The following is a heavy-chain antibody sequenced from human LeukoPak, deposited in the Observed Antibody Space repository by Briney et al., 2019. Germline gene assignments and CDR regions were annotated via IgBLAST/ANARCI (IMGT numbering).Heavy chain of an antibody. CDR1: KFTFSHYG. CDR2: ISYDGSNK. CDR3: AYSSTYYFDY. D-gene: IGHD2-21*01. Sequence: GGSLRLSCTASKFTFSHYGMQWVRQAPGKGLEWVAVISYDGSNKYYADSVKGRFTISRDNSKNTLYLQMNSLRAEDTAVYYCAYSSTYYFDYWGQGTLVTVSS. V-gene: IGHV3-30*03. J-gene: IGHJ4*02.